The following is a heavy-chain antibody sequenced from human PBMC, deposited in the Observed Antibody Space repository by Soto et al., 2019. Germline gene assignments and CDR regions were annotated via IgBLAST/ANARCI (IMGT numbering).Heavy chain of an antibody. J-gene: IGHJ3*02. V-gene: IGHV3-30*18. CDR3: AKDLVGQWLVGAFDI. Sequence: VQLVESGGGVVQPGRSLRLSCAASGFTFSSYGMHWVRQAPGKGLEWVAVISYDGSNKYYADSVKGRFTISRDNSKNTLYLQMNSLRAEDTAVYYCAKDLVGQWLVGAFDIWGQGTMVTVSS. CDR2: ISYDGSNK. CDR1: GFTFSSYG. D-gene: IGHD6-19*01.